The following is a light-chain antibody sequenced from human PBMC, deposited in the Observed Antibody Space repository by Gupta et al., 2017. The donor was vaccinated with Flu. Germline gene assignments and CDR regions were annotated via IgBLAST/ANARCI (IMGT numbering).Light chain of an antibody. CDR3: QQYNSYSLT. CDR1: QSISCW. CDR2: KAS. V-gene: IGKV1-5*03. Sequence: DIQMTQSPSTLSASVGDRVTITCRASQSISCWLAWYQQKPGKAPKLLIYKASSLESGVPSRFCGSGSGTEFTLTISSLQPDEFATDYCQQYNSYSLTFGQRTKVEIK. J-gene: IGKJ1*01.